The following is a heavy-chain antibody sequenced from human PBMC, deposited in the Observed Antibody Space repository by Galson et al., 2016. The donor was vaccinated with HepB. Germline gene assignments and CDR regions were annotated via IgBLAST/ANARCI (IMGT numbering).Heavy chain of an antibody. J-gene: IGHJ6*03. V-gene: IGHV5-10-1*01. Sequence: QSGAEVKKPGESLRISCKGSGYSFTNYWITWVRQMPGKGLEWMGTIDPSDSYTNYRPSFQGHVTISADKSISTAYLQWSSLKASDTAMYYCARRSGVAATDYYYYYMDVWGKGTTVTVSS. CDR3: ARRSGVAATDYYYYYMDV. CDR2: IDPSDSYT. D-gene: IGHD2-15*01. CDR1: GYSFTNYW.